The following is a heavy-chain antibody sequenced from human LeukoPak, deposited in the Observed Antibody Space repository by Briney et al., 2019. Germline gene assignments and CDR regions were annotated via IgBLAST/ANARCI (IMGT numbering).Heavy chain of an antibody. V-gene: IGHV3-74*01. CDR3: ARGYYDSSDYYPIVY. J-gene: IGHJ4*02. D-gene: IGHD3-22*01. CDR2: INSDGSST. CDR1: GFTFSSYW. Sequence: PGGSLRHSCAASGFTFSSYWMHWVRQAPGKGLVWVSRINSDGSSTSYADSVKGRFTISRDNAKNTLYLQMNSLRAEDTAVYYSARGYYDSSDYYPIVYWGQGTLVTVSS.